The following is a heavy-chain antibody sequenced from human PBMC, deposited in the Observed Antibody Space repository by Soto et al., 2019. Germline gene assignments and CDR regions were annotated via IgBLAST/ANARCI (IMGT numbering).Heavy chain of an antibody. V-gene: IGHV3-23*01. CDR1: GFTFSSYV. D-gene: IGHD3-16*02. Sequence: EVQLLESGGGLVQPGGSLRLSCAASGFTFSSYVMSWVRQAPGKGLEWVSAISGSGGSTYYADSVKGRFTISRDNSKNTLYLQMNSLRAEDTAVYYCAKDGTMITFGGVIVTIQDYYYYYMDVWGKGTTVTVSS. J-gene: IGHJ6*03. CDR3: AKDGTMITFGGVIVTIQDYYYYYMDV. CDR2: ISGSGGST.